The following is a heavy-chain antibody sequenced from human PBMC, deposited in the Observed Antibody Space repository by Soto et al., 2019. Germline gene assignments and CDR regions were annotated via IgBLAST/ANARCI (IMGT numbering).Heavy chain of an antibody. CDR2: IIPIFGTA. Sequence: SVKVSCKASGGTFSSYAISWVRQAPGQGLEWMGGIIPIFGTANYAQKFQGRVTITADESTSTAYMELSSLRSEDTAVYYCASMGLLGPIRPYDYWGQGTLVTVSS. CDR1: GGTFSSYA. D-gene: IGHD3-22*01. CDR3: ASMGLLGPIRPYDY. J-gene: IGHJ4*02. V-gene: IGHV1-69*13.